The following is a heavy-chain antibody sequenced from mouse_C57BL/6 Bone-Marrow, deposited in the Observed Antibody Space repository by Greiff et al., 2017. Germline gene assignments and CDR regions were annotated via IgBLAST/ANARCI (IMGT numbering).Heavy chain of an antibody. CDR3: ARWGYYGSSPYYYARDY. D-gene: IGHD1-1*01. V-gene: IGHV1-63*01. J-gene: IGHJ4*01. CDR2: IYPGGGYT. Sequence: VQLQESGAELVRPGTSVKMSCKASGYTFTNYWIGWAKQRPGHGLEWIGDIYPGGGYTNYNEKFKGKATLPADQPSSTAYMQFSSLTSEDSAIYYCARWGYYGSSPYYYARDYWGQGTSGTVSS. CDR1: GYTFTNYW.